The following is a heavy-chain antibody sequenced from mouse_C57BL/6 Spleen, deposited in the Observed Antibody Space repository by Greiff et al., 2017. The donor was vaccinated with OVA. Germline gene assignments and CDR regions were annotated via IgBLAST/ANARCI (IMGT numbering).Heavy chain of an antibody. Sequence: QVQLQQPGAELVKPGASVKLSCKASGYTFTSYWMHWVKQRPGQGLEWIGMIHPNSGSTNYNEKFKSKATLTVDKSSSTAYMQLSSLTSGDSAVYYCARSYYRNRGYLDDWGQGTTLTVSS. V-gene: IGHV1-64*01. CDR2: IHPNSGST. D-gene: IGHD2-10*01. CDR3: ARSYYRNRGYLDD. J-gene: IGHJ2*01. CDR1: GYTFTSYW.